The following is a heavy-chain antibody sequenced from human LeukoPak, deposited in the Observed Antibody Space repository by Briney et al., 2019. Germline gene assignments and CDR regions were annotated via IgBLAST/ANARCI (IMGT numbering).Heavy chain of an antibody. J-gene: IGHJ4*02. Sequence: PSETLSLTCTVSGGSISSYYWSWIRQPPGKGLEWIGYICYSGSTNYNPSLKSRVTISVDTSKNQFSLKLSSVTATDTAVFYCARHLDDSTGYFTFDLWGQGTLVTVSS. D-gene: IGHD3-22*01. CDR1: GGSISSYY. CDR2: ICYSGST. V-gene: IGHV4-59*08. CDR3: ARHLDDSTGYFTFDL.